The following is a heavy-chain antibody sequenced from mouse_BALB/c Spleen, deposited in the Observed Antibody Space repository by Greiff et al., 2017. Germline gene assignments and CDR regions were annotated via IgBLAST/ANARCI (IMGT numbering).Heavy chain of an antibody. CDR1: GYTFSSYW. D-gene: IGHD2-1*01. J-gene: IGHJ3*01. CDR2: ILPGSGST. Sequence: QVQLQQSGAELMKPGASVKISCKATGYTFSSYWIEWVKQRPGHGLEWIGEILPGSGSTNYNEKFKGKATFTADTSSNTAYMQLSSLTSEDSAVYYCARGEDFYYWFAYWGQGTLVTVSA. CDR3: ARGEDFYYWFAY. V-gene: IGHV1-9*01.